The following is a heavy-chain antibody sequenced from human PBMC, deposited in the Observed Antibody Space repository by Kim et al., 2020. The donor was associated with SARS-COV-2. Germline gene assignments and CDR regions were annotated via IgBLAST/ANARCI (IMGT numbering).Heavy chain of an antibody. CDR3: ARPYSGDDSNPHFDY. V-gene: IGHV7-4-1*02. J-gene: IGHJ4*02. Sequence: ASVKVSCKASGYTFTSHAMNWVRQAPGQGLEWMGWINTNTGNPTYAQGFTGRFVFTLDTSVSTAYLQISSLKAEDTAVYYCARPYSGDDSNPHFDYWGQGTLVAVSS. D-gene: IGHD5-12*01. CDR2: INTNTGNP. CDR1: GYTFTSHA.